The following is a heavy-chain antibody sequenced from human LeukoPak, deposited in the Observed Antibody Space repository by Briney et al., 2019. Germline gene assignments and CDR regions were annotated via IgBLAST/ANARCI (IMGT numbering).Heavy chain of an antibody. D-gene: IGHD1-26*01. Sequence: SETLSLTCAVYGGSFSGYYWSWIRQPPGKGLEWIGEINHSGSTNYNPSLKSRVTISVDTSKNQFSLKLSSVTAADTAVYYCARGPREDAFDIWGQGTMVTVSS. CDR2: INHSGST. CDR3: ARGPREDAFDI. V-gene: IGHV4-34*01. CDR1: GGSFSGYY. J-gene: IGHJ3*02.